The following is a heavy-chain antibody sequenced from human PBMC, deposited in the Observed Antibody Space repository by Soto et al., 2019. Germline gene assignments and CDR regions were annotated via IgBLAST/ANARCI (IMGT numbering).Heavy chain of an antibody. V-gene: IGHV4-34*01. CDR1: VVSFSGYY. J-gene: IGHJ6*02. Sequence: PXETLSLTCAVYVVSFSGYYWSCIRHPPGKWLEWIGEINHSGSTNYNPSLKSRVTISVDTSKNQFSLKLSSVTAADTAVYYCARGLERKPRYYYYGMHVWGQATTVTVSS. D-gene: IGHD1-1*01. CDR2: INHSGST. CDR3: ARGLERKPRYYYYGMHV.